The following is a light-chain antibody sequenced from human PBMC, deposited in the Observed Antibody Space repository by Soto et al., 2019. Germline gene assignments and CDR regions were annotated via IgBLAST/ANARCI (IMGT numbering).Light chain of an antibody. CDR2: VNN. CDR1: SSNIGAGYD. CDR3: QSYDSSLSGVV. J-gene: IGLJ2*01. Sequence: QSVLTQPPSVSGAPGQRVTISCTGSSSNIGAGYDVHWYQQLPGTAPKLLIFVNNNRPSGVPDRFSGPKSGTSASLASTGLQAEDEADYYCQSYDSSLSGVVFGGGTKRTVL. V-gene: IGLV1-40*01.